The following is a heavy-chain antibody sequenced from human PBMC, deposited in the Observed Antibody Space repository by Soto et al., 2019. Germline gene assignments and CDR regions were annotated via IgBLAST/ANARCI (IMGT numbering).Heavy chain of an antibody. CDR2: INPSGSST. V-gene: IGHV1-46*01. CDR1: GYTFTSYY. J-gene: IGHJ6*02. D-gene: IGHD2-15*01. CDR3: AREECSGGSCYMRYYYYYGMDV. Sequence: QVQLVQSGAEVKKPGASVKVSCKASGYTFTSYYMHWVRQAPGQGLEWMGIINPSGSSTSYAQKFQGRVTMTRDTSTSTVYMELSSLRSEDTAVYYCAREECSGGSCYMRYYYYYGMDVWGQGTTVTVSS.